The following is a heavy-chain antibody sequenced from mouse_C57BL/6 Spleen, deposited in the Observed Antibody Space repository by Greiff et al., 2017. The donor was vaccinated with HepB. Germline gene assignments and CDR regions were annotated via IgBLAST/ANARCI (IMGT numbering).Heavy chain of an antibody. CDR3: ARSPYYGNPLDY. CDR1: GYAFSSYW. J-gene: IGHJ2*01. CDR2: IYPGDGDT. V-gene: IGHV1-80*01. Sequence: VQLQQSGAELVKPGASVKISCKASGYAFSSYWMNWVKQRPGKGLEWIGQIYPGDGDTNYNGKFKGKATLTADKSSSTAYMQLSSLTSEDSAVYFCARSPYYGNPLDYWGQGTTLTVSS. D-gene: IGHD2-10*01.